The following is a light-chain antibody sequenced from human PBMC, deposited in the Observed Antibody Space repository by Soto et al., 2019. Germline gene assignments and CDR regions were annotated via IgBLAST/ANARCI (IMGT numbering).Light chain of an antibody. CDR3: QQRSNWPPRVT. J-gene: IGKJ3*01. Sequence: EIVLTQSPATLSLSPGERATLSCRASQSVSSYLAWYQQKPGQAPRLLIYDASNRATGIPARFSGSESGTDFTLTISSLEPEDFAVYYCQQRSNWPPRVTFGPGTKVDIK. CDR2: DAS. CDR1: QSVSSY. V-gene: IGKV3-11*01.